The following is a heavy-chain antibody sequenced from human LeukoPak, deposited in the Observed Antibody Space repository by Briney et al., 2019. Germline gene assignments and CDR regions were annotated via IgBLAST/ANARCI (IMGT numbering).Heavy chain of an antibody. CDR3: ARGTLNIPGEHGAFDY. Sequence: PGGSLRLSCAASGFTFNIYWMSWVRQAPGGGLEWVANINQDGSEENYVDSVKGRFTISRDNAKNSLYRQMNSLRAEDTAVYYCARGTLNIPGEHGAFDYWGQGTLVTVSS. J-gene: IGHJ4*02. V-gene: IGHV3-7*01. CDR2: INQDGSEE. D-gene: IGHD1-14*01. CDR1: GFTFNIYW.